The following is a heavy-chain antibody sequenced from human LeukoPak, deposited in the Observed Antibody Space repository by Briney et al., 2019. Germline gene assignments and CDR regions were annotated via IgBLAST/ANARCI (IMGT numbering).Heavy chain of an antibody. J-gene: IGHJ5*02. CDR2: ISRICSTI. V-gene: IGHV3-11*04. Sequence: PGGSLRLSCAASGFTFSHYYMSWIRQAPWKGLEWVSCISRICSTIYYAHSVKGRFTISSDNAKNSLYLQMNSLSAEDRDVYYCARVCGRWFDAWGEGSLVTVSS. CDR3: ARVCGRWFDA. CDR1: GFTFSHYY.